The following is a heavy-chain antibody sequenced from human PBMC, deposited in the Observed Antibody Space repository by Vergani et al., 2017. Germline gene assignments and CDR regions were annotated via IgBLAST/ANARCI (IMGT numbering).Heavy chain of an antibody. CDR3: ARGSGYSIVVVPAAPP. J-gene: IGHJ5*02. Sequence: EVQLVESGGGLVQPGGSLRLSCAASGFTFSSYSMNWVRQAPGKGLEWVSSISSSSSYIYYADSVKGRFTISRDNAKNSLYLQMNSLRAEDTAVYYCARGSGYSIVVVPAAPPWGQGTLVTVSS. V-gene: IGHV3-21*01. CDR2: ISSSSSYI. CDR1: GFTFSSYS. D-gene: IGHD2-2*01.